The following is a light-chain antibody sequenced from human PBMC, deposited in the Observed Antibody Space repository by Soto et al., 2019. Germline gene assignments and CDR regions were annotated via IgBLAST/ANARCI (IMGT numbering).Light chain of an antibody. CDR1: QSVATN. V-gene: IGKV3-15*01. J-gene: IGKJ1*01. Sequence: EIVMTQSPAILSVSPGERATLSCRASQSVATNLAWYQQKPGQPPRLLIYGASTRATGIPARFSGSGSGTEFTLTISSLQSVDFAVYSCQQYNNWPWTFGQGTKVDIK. CDR3: QQYNNWPWT. CDR2: GAS.